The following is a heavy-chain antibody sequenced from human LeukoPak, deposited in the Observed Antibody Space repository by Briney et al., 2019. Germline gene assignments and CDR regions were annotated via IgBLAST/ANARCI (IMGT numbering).Heavy chain of an antibody. CDR1: GYTFTSYD. Sequence: GASVKVSCKASGYTFTSYDINWVRQATGQGLEWMGWMNPNSGNTGYAQKFQGRVTMTRNTSISTAYMELSSLRSEDTAVYYCARTPSTSETAAGSFDYWGQGTLVTVSS. J-gene: IGHJ4*02. V-gene: IGHV1-8*01. CDR3: ARTPSTSETAAGSFDY. CDR2: MNPNSGNT. D-gene: IGHD6-13*01.